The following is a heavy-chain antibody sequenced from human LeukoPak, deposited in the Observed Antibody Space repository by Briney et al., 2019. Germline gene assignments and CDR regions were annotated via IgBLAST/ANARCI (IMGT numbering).Heavy chain of an antibody. J-gene: IGHJ4*02. Sequence: GASVKVSCKVSGYTLTELSMHGVRQAPGKGLEWMGGFDPEDGETIYAQKFQGRVTMTEDTSTDTAYMELSSLRSEDTAVYYCATVLGGGSGIDYWGQGTLVTVSS. CDR1: GYTLTELS. V-gene: IGHV1-24*01. CDR3: ATVLGGGSGIDY. D-gene: IGHD2-15*01. CDR2: FDPEDGET.